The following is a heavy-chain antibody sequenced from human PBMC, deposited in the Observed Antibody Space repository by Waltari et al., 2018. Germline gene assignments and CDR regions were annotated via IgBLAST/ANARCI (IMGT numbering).Heavy chain of an antibody. Sequence: QVQLVQSGAEVKKPGSSVKVSCKASGGIFSSYAISWVRQAPGQGLEWMGGIIPILGIANYAQKFQGRVTITADESTSTAYMELSSLRSEDTAVYYCALNAYCGGDCYSSFYAFDIWGQGTMVTVSS. CDR2: IIPILGIA. D-gene: IGHD2-21*01. CDR1: GGIFSSYA. V-gene: IGHV1-69*04. CDR3: ALNAYCGGDCYSSFYAFDI. J-gene: IGHJ3*02.